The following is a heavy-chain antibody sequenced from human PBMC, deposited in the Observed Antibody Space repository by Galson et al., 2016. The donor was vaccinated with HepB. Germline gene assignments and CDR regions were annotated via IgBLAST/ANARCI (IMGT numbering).Heavy chain of an antibody. Sequence: SVKVSCKASGYTFTNYGLSWVRQAPGQGLEWMGWISANNGDTHYAQILQGRVTMTTDASTNTAYMELRSLSSDDSAVDYCARKPTGNPFDYWGQGTLVTVSS. CDR1: GYTFTNYG. CDR3: ARKPTGNPFDY. D-gene: IGHD2-8*02. J-gene: IGHJ4*02. V-gene: IGHV1-18*01. CDR2: ISANNGDT.